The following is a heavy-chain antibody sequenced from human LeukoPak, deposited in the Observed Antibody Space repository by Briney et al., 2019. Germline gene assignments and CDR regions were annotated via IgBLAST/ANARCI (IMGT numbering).Heavy chain of an antibody. D-gene: IGHD6-6*01. CDR2: IYYSGST. V-gene: IGHV4-59*01. J-gene: IGHJ5*02. CDR1: GGSISSYY. Sequence: SETLSLTCTVSGGSISSYYWSWIRQPPGKGLEWIGYIYYSGSTNYNPSLKSRVTISVDTSKNQFSLKLSSVTAADTAVYYCARGRYSSLSRWFDPWGQGTLVTVSS. CDR3: ARGRYSSLSRWFDP.